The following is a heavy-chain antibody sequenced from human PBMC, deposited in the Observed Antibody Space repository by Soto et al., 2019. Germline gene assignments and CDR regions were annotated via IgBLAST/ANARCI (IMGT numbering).Heavy chain of an antibody. CDR1: GFTFSSYA. CDR3: AKRAQGLYFDD. V-gene: IGHV3-23*01. CDR2: ISGSGGGT. J-gene: IGHJ4*02. Sequence: GGSLRLSCAASGFTFSSYAMNWVRQAPGKGLEWVSVISGSGGGTYYADSVKGRFTISRDNSKNTLYLQMNSLRAEDTAVYYCAKRAQGLYFDDWGKGTLVTVSS.